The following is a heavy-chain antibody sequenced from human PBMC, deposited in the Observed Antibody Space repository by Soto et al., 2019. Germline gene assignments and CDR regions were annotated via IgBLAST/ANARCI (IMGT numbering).Heavy chain of an antibody. Sequence: SETLSLTCTASGASISYGGFSWSWIRQSPGKGLEWIGYISHLESTYFHPSFKSRLTVSIDRTRNQFSLKLSSVTAADMAVYYCARGGGYDSFDYWGQGVLVTVSS. CDR3: ARGGGYDSFDY. CDR2: ISHLEST. D-gene: IGHD5-12*01. J-gene: IGHJ4*02. CDR1: GASISYGGFS. V-gene: IGHV4-30-2*06.